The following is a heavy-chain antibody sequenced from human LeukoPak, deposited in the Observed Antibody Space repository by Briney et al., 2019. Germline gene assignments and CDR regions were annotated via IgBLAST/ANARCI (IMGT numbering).Heavy chain of an antibody. CDR1: GYTFTSYG. V-gene: IGHV1-18*01. CDR3: ATGDSSGPRLDY. CDR2: ISAYNGNT. J-gene: IGHJ4*02. Sequence: VASVKVSCKASGYTFTSYGISWVRQAPGQGLEWMGWISAYNGNTNYAQKLQGRVTITTDTSTSTAYMELSRLRSDDTAVYYCATGDSSGPRLDYWGQGTLVTVSS. D-gene: IGHD6-19*01.